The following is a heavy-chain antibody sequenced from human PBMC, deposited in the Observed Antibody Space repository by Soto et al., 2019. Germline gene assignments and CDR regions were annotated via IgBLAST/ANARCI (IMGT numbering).Heavy chain of an antibody. V-gene: IGHV3-33*01. CDR1: GFTFSSYG. CDR2: IWYDGSNK. CDR3: ARALGGYFDH. D-gene: IGHD3-10*01. J-gene: IGHJ4*02. Sequence: PGGSLRLSCGASGFTFSSYGMHWARQAPGKGLEWVAVIWYDGSNKYYADSVKGRFTISRDNSKNTLYLQMNSLRAEDTAVYYCARALGGYFDHWGQGTLVTVSS.